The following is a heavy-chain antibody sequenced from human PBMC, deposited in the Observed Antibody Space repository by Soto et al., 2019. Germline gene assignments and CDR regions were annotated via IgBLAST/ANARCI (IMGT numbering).Heavy chain of an antibody. V-gene: IGHV1-69*13. D-gene: IGHD1-7*01. CDR1: GGTFSSYA. CDR2: IIPIFGTA. J-gene: IGHJ5*02. Sequence: GASVKVSCKASGGTFSSYAISWVRQAPGQGLEWMGGIIPIFGTANYAQKFQGRVTITADESTSTAYMELSSLRSEDTAVYYCARVRLELPTHYNWFDPWGQGTLVTVSS. CDR3: ARVRLELPTHYNWFDP.